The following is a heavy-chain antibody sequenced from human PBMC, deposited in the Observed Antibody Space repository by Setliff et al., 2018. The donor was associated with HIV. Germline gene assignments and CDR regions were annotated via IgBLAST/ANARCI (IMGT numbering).Heavy chain of an antibody. CDR3: ARLGDIFAYYNYYYLDV. CDR1: GFAFSTYA. V-gene: IGHV3-74*01. J-gene: IGHJ6*03. D-gene: IGHD3-10*01. CDR2: SGPDGSDT. Sequence: GGSLRLSCAASGFAFSTYAMHWVRQAPGKGLVWVSRSGPDGSDTNYADFVKGRFTISRDNTMNSLYLQMNSLRAEDTAVYYCARLGDIFAYYNYYYLDVWGKGTTVTVSS.